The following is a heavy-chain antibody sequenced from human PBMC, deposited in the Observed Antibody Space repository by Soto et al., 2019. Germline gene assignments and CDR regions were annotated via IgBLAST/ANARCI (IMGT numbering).Heavy chain of an antibody. CDR2: ISGGGRPI. CDR3: ARDLGWAFDS. D-gene: IGHD6-19*01. J-gene: IGHJ4*02. V-gene: IGHV3-48*02. Sequence: GGSLRLSCAASGFTFSTFSMDWVRQAPGRGLEWISYISGGGRPISYADSVKGRFTISRDNAKNSLYLQMDSLTDEDTAVYYCARDLGWAFDSWGQGTLVTVSS. CDR1: GFTFSTFS.